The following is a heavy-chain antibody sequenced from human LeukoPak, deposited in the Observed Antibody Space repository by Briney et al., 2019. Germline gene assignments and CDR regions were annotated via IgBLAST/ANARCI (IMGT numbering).Heavy chain of an antibody. CDR3: ARDPAGNDY. D-gene: IGHD6-13*01. V-gene: IGHV3-7*01. CDR1: GFTFSTYW. CDR2: IKQDGSEK. Sequence: GGSLRLSCAASGFTFSTYWMSWVRQAPGKGLEWVANIKQDGSEKYYVGSVKGRFTISRDNAKNSLYLQMNSLRAEDTAMYYCARDPAGNDYWGQGTLVTVSS. J-gene: IGHJ4*02.